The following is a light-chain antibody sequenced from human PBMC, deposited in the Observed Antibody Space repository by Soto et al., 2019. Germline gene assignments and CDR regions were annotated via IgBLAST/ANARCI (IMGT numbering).Light chain of an antibody. Sequence: EIVLTQSPGTLSLSPGERATLSCRASQSVSSNYLAWYQQKPGQAPRLLMYGTSTRATGIPDTFSGSGSGTDFSLIISRLEPDDFAVYYCQQYGTSPNTFGQGTRVEIK. V-gene: IGKV3-20*01. CDR3: QQYGTSPNT. CDR2: GTS. CDR1: QSVSSNY. J-gene: IGKJ5*01.